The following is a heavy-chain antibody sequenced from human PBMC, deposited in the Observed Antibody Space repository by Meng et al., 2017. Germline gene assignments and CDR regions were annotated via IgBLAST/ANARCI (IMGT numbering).Heavy chain of an antibody. CDR3: ARIPQGTIFGVVIIKYYYGMDV. D-gene: IGHD3-3*01. CDR2: IFSNDEK. Sequence: SGPTLVKPTETLTLTCTVSGFSLSNARMGVSWIRQPPEKALEWLAHIFSNDEKSYSTSLKSRLTISKDTSKSQVVLTMTNMDPVDTATYYCARIPQGTIFGVVIIKYYYGMDVWGQGTTVTVSS. CDR1: GFSLSNARMG. V-gene: IGHV2-26*01. J-gene: IGHJ6*02.